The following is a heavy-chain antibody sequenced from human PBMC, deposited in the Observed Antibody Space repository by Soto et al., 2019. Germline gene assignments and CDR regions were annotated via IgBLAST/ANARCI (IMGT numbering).Heavy chain of an antibody. CDR3: AKYQPPEFDT. D-gene: IGHD2-2*01. Sequence: ILPIPCSVAGGCKGSSDDYWTRIRQSPGKGLEWIGYISDSGSTFYNPSLRSRLTIALDTSRTHFSLRLNCVTAADTDVYYCAKYQPPEFDTWGRGITVTVSS. CDR2: ISDSGST. CDR1: GGCKGSSDDY. V-gene: IGHV4-30-4*08. J-gene: IGHJ5*02.